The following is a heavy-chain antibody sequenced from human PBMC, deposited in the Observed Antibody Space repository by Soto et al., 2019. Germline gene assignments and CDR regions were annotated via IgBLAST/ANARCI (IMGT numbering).Heavy chain of an antibody. J-gene: IGHJ6*03. D-gene: IGHD6-13*01. V-gene: IGHV3-9*01. CDR2: ISWNSVNI. CDR1: GFTIDDYA. Sequence: PGGSLRLSCAVSGFTIDDYAMHWVRQAPGKGLEWVSGISWNSVNIGYADSVKGRFTISRDNARNSLYLQMSSLRVEDTALYYCAKAGITAAGGIYYYYYIDVWGKGTTVTVS. CDR3: AKAGITAAGGIYYYYYIDV.